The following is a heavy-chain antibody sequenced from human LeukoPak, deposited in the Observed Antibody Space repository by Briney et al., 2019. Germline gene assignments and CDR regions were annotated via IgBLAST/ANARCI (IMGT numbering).Heavy chain of an antibody. Sequence: PSETLSLTCAVYGGSFSGYYWSWIRQPPGKGLEWIGEINHSGSTNCNPSLKSRVTISVDTSKNQFSLKLSSVTAADTAVYYCARAGGLRLALDYWGQGTLVTVSS. CDR2: INHSGST. CDR1: GGSFSGYY. CDR3: ARAGGLRLALDY. D-gene: IGHD3-16*01. V-gene: IGHV4-34*01. J-gene: IGHJ4*02.